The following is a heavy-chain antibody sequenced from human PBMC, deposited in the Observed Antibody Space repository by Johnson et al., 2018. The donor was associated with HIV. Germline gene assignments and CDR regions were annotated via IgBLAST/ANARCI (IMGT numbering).Heavy chain of an antibody. J-gene: IGHJ3*02. D-gene: IGHD3-16*02. CDR2: IRYDVTKK. CDR3: ATELSLFRVACDI. V-gene: IGHV3-30*02. Sequence: QVQLVESGGGVVQPGGSLRLSCAASGLTFSSYGMHWVRQAPGKGLEWVAFIRYDVTKKYYADSVKGRFTISRDNFKNRLYLQMDSLRAEDTAVYYCATELSLFRVACDIWGQGTMVTVSS. CDR1: GLTFSSYG.